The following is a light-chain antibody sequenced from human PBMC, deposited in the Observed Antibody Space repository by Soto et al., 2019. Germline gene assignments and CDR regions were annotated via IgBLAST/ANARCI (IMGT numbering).Light chain of an antibody. CDR1: QSVSSY. V-gene: IGKV3-11*01. CDR3: QQRSNWPT. Sequence: IVLTQSPATLSLSPGERATLSCRASQSVSSYLAWYQQKPGQAPRLLIYDASNRAPGIPARFSGSGSGTDFTLTISSLEPEDFAVYYCQQRSNWPTFGGGTKVEIK. CDR2: DAS. J-gene: IGKJ4*01.